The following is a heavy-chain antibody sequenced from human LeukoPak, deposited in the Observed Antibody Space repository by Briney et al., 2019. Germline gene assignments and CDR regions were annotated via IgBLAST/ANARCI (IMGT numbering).Heavy chain of an antibody. D-gene: IGHD6-19*01. CDR2: IYASGST. J-gene: IGHJ4*02. CDR3: ARTGYSSGYSFDY. V-gene: IGHV4-4*07. CDR1: GGSISNYY. Sequence: SETLSLTCTVSGGSISNYYWSWIRQPAGKGLEWIGRIYASGSTNYNPSLKSRVTISADTSKSELSLKLRSVTAADTAVYYCARTGYSSGYSFDYWGQGTLVTVSS.